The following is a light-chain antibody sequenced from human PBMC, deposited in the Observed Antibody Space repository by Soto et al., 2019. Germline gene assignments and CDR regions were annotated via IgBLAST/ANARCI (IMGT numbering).Light chain of an antibody. CDR2: SAS. CDR1: QSIGSN. CDR3: HQYNSWPST. Sequence: IVMTQSPVTLSVSPGEGATLSCRTSQSIGSNLAWYQQKPGQAPRLLIYSASTRATGVPVRFSGSGSGTEFALSISSLQSEDFAVYYCHQYNSWPSTFGPGTKVVI. J-gene: IGKJ3*01. V-gene: IGKV3-15*01.